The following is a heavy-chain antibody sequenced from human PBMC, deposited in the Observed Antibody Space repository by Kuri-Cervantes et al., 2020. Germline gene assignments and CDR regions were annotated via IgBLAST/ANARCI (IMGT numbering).Heavy chain of an antibody. D-gene: IGHD5-24*01. Sequence: GSLRLSCAASGFTFSDYYMSWIRQPPGKGLEWIGYIYYSGSTNYNPSLKSRVTISVDTSKNQFSLKLSSVTAADTAVYYCARGYQEMATLYYFDYWGQGTLVTVSS. J-gene: IGHJ4*02. CDR3: ARGYQEMATLYYFDY. CDR1: GFTFSDYY. CDR2: IYYSGST. V-gene: IGHV4-59*01.